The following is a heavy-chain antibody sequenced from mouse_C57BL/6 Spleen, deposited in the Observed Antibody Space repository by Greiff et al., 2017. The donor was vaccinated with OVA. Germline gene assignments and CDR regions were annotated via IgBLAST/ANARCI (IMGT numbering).Heavy chain of an antibody. CDR3: TRGGVVTFYYAMDY. V-gene: IGHV5-9-1*02. J-gene: IGHJ4*01. Sequence: EVKVVESGEGLVKPGGSLKLSCAASGFTFSSYAMSWVRQTPEKRLEWVAYISSGGDYIYYADTVKGRFTISRDNARNTLYLQMSSLKSEDTAMYYCTRGGVVTFYYAMDYWGQGTSVTVSS. CDR2: ISSGGDYI. CDR1: GFTFSSYA. D-gene: IGHD1-1*02.